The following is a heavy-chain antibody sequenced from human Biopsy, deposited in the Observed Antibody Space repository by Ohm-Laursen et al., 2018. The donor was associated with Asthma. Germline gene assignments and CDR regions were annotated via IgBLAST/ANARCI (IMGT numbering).Heavy chain of an antibody. D-gene: IGHD3-10*01. J-gene: IGHJ6*01. CDR1: GYTFNSAG. V-gene: IGHV1-18*01. CDR2: ISVYNGNT. CDR3: ARAVDYSHYYGIDV. Sequence: ASVKVSCKTSGYTFNSAGITWVRQAPGQGLEWMGWISVYNGNTKVAQKLQGRVTMITDTSTSTAYMELRSLRSDDTAVYFCARAVDYSHYYGIDVWGPRDHGHRLP.